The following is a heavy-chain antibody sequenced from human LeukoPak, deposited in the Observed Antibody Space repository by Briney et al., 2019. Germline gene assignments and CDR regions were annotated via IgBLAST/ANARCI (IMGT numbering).Heavy chain of an antibody. D-gene: IGHD6-19*01. CDR3: ARAIRGIAVAATAIDY. V-gene: IGHV3-74*01. CDR1: GFSFISYW. Sequence: PGGSLRLSCAASGFSFISYWMHWVRQAPGKGLVWVSRINSDGSSTSYADSVKGRFTISRDNAKNTLYLQMNSLRAEDTAVYYCARAIRGIAVAATAIDYWGQGTLVTVSS. J-gene: IGHJ4*02. CDR2: INSDGSST.